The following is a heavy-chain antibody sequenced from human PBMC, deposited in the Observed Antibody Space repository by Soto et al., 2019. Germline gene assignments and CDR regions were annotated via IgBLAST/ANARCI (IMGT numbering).Heavy chain of an antibody. V-gene: IGHV4-39*01. CDR2: IYYSGST. CDR3: ARHSYYYDSSGYSQPEFDY. CDR1: GGSISSSSYY. Sequence: NPSETLSLTCTVSGGSISSSSYYWGWIRQPPGKGLEWIGSIYYSGSTYYNPSLKSRVTISVDTSKNQFSLKLSSVTAADTAVYYCARHSYYYDSSGYSQPEFDYWGQGTLVTVSS. D-gene: IGHD3-22*01. J-gene: IGHJ4*02.